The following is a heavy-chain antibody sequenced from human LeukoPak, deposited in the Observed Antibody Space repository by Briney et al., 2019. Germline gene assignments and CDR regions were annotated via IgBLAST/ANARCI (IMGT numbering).Heavy chain of an antibody. Sequence: PGRSLRLSCAASGFTFGTHGMHWVRQAPGKGLEWVAVVSYDGSNKYYADSVKGRFTISRDNSKNTLYLQMNSLRAEDAAIYYCATIGDRRTGELYRIDYWGQGTLVTVSS. D-gene: IGHD7-27*01. V-gene: IGHV3-30*03. J-gene: IGHJ4*02. CDR2: VSYDGSNK. CDR3: ATIGDRRTGELYRIDY. CDR1: GFTFGTHG.